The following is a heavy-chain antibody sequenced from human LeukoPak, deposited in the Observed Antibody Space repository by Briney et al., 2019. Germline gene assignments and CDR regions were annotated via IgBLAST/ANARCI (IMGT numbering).Heavy chain of an antibody. CDR2: ISYDGSNK. CDR3: AKAGNKVLWFGESHDY. V-gene: IGHV3-30*18. Sequence: GRSLRLSCAASGFTFSSYGMHWVRQAPGKGLEWVAVISYDGSNKYYADSVKGRFTISRDNSKNTLYLQMNSLRAEDTAVYYCAKAGNKVLWFGESHDYWGQGTLVTVSS. D-gene: IGHD3-10*01. CDR1: GFTFSSYG. J-gene: IGHJ4*02.